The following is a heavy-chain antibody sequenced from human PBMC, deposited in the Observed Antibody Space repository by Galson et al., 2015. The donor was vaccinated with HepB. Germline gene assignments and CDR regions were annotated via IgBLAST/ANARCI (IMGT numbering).Heavy chain of an antibody. Sequence: SLRLSCAASGLIFSDYYMSWVRQAPGKGLEWVSYITSSGSAIYVDSVKGRFTVSRDNDKNSLFLQMNSLRGEDTAVYYCATIPADRNGWYHHDSWGQGTLVTVSS. CDR1: GLIFSDYY. V-gene: IGHV3-11*01. CDR3: ATIPADRNGWYHHDS. CDR2: ITSSGSAI. D-gene: IGHD6-19*01. J-gene: IGHJ5*01.